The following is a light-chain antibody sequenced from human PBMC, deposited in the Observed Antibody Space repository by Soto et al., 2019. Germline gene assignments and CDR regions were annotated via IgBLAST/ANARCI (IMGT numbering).Light chain of an antibody. J-gene: IGKJ4*01. CDR1: QGISSH. V-gene: IGKV1-8*01. Sequence: AIRMTQSPSSFSASTGDRVTITCRASQGISSHLAWYQVKPGKAPRLLIYTASYLESGVPTRFSGSGTGTVCTLIISSMQSEDLSVYYCQQYFSYPITFGGGTKVEIK. CDR3: QQYFSYPIT. CDR2: TAS.